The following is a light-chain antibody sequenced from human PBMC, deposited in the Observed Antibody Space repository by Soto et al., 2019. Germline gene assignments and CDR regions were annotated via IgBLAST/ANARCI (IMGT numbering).Light chain of an antibody. Sequence: EVVLTQSPGTLSLSPGERATLSCRASQSVSNNYLAGYQQKPGQSPKLLIFGSSDRATGIPDRFSGSGSGTDFTLPISSLEPEDFAVYYCQQYGSSPPYTFGQGTKLEIK. J-gene: IGKJ2*01. CDR3: QQYGSSPPYT. CDR2: GSS. V-gene: IGKV3-20*01. CDR1: QSVSNNY.